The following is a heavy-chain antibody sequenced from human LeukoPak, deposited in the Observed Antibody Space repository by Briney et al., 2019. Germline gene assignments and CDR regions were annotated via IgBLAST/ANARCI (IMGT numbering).Heavy chain of an antibody. CDR2: ISAYNGNT. J-gene: IGHJ6*03. CDR1: GYTFTSYG. CDR3: ARLGGAYSYGYLWKNYYYYYMDV. D-gene: IGHD5-18*01. Sequence: GASVKVSCKASGYTFTSYGISWVRQAPGQGLEWMGWISAYNGNTNYAQKFQGRVTITADESTSTAYMELSSLRSEDTAVYYCARLGGAYSYGYLWKNYYYYYMDVWGKGTTVTISS. V-gene: IGHV1-18*01.